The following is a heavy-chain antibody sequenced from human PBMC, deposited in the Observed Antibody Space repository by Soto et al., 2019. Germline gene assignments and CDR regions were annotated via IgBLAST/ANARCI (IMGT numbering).Heavy chain of an antibody. CDR1: GGSISSGGYY. J-gene: IGHJ4*02. Sequence: SETLSLTCTVSGGSISSGGYYWSWIRQHPGKGLEWIGYIYYSGSTYYNPSLKSRVTISVDTSKNQFSLKLSSVTAADTAVYYCARSPGITIFGVVTGFDYWGQGTLVTVSS. CDR3: ARSPGITIFGVVTGFDY. V-gene: IGHV4-31*03. D-gene: IGHD3-3*01. CDR2: IYYSGST.